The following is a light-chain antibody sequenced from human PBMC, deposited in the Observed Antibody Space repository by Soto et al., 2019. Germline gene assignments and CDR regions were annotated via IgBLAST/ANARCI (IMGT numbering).Light chain of an antibody. CDR1: HRVSSY. Sequence: EILMTHSPATLSVSPGESATLSCRASHRVSSYLAWYQQKPGQAPRLLIYGASTRATGIPARFSGSGSGTVFTLTISSLQSEDFAVYFCQQYNNWPLTFGGGTKVEIK. CDR2: GAS. V-gene: IGKV3-15*01. J-gene: IGKJ4*01. CDR3: QQYNNWPLT.